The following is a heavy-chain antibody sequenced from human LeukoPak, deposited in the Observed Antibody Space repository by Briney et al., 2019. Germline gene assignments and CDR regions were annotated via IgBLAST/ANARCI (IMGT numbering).Heavy chain of an antibody. D-gene: IGHD3-3*01. CDR1: GFTFSSYW. CDR2: INSDGSST. Sequence: GGSLRLSCAASGFTFSSYWMHWVRQAPGKGLVWVSRINSDGSSTSYADSVKGRFTISRDNAKNTLYLQMNSLRAEDTAVYYCARDYRNYYDFWSGYSYHFDYWGQGTLVTVSS. J-gene: IGHJ4*02. CDR3: ARDYRNYYDFWSGYSYHFDY. V-gene: IGHV3-74*01.